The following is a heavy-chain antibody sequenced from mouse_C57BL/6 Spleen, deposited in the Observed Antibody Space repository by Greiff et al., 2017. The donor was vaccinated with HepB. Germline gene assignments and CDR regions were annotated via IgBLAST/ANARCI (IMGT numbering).Heavy chain of an antibody. Sequence: VQLQQSGAELVRPGTSVKVSCKASGYAFTNYLIEWVKQRPGQGLEWIGVINPGSGGTNYNEKFKGKATLTADKSSSTAYMQLSSLTSEDSAVYFCAYGSSYGWYFDVWGTGTTVTVSS. CDR1: GYAFTNYL. CDR2: INPGSGGT. J-gene: IGHJ1*03. CDR3: AYGSSYGWYFDV. V-gene: IGHV1-54*01. D-gene: IGHD1-1*01.